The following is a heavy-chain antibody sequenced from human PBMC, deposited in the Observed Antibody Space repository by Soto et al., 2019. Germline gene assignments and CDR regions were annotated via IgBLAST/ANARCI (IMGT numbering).Heavy chain of an antibody. CDR3: ARRQTDDYYDGMDV. V-gene: IGHV4-30-2*01. CDR1: GGSISSGGYS. CDR2: IYHSGST. Sequence: SATLSLTCAVSGGSISSGGYSWSWIRQPPGKGLEWIGYIYHSGSTYYNPSLKSRVTISLDRSKNQFSLKLSSVTAADTAGYYCARRQTDDYYDGMDVWGQWTTVTGS. J-gene: IGHJ6*02.